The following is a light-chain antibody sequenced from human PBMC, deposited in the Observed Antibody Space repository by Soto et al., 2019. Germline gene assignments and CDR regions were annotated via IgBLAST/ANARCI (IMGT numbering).Light chain of an antibody. CDR2: EVS. Sequence: QSVLTQPASVSGSPGQSITISCTGTSSDVGGYNYVSWYQQHPGKAPKLMIYEVSNRPSGVSNRFSGSKSGNTASLTISGLQAEDEADYYCSSHTSSSTLVFXTGTKVTVL. J-gene: IGLJ1*01. V-gene: IGLV2-14*01. CDR3: SSHTSSSTLV. CDR1: SSDVGGYNY.